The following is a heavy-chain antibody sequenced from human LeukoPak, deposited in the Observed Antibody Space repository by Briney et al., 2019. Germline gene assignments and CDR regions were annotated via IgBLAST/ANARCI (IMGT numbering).Heavy chain of an antibody. CDR2: IAVDGTK. V-gene: IGHV3-48*03. Sequence: PGGSLRLSCAASGFTLSNSEMNWLRKAPEKGLEWVSFIAVDGTKYYSDSVKGRFTISRDSAKNSLFLQMNSLRAEDTAVYYCASSLSLWANYRCHWGRGTLVTVSS. CDR3: ASSLSLWANYRCH. D-gene: IGHD3-16*02. J-gene: IGHJ4*02. CDR1: GFTLSNSE.